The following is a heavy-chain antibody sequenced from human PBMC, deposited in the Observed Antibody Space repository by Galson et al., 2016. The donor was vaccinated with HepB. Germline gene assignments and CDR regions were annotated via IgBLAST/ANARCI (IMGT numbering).Heavy chain of an antibody. J-gene: IGHJ4*02. Sequence: SLRLSCAASGFMFSSYAMHWVRQAPGKGLEWVAFVSYDGTNQYYTDSVKGRFTTPRDNSKSTLYLQMNGLRPEDSALYYCAREVTYCSGGGCYYFDYWGQGTLVTVSS. CDR3: AREVTYCSGGGCYYFDY. CDR2: VSYDGTNQ. V-gene: IGHV3-30-3*01. CDR1: GFMFSSYA. D-gene: IGHD2-15*01.